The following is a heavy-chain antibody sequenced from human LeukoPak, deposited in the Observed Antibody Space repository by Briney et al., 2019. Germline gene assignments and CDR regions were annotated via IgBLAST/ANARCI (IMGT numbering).Heavy chain of an antibody. CDR3: ARDTGYYDGDGRYYFDY. J-gene: IGHJ4*02. CDR2: MYHSGST. V-gene: IGHV4-38-2*02. CDR1: GYSFSSGYY. D-gene: IGHD3-22*01. Sequence: SETLSLTCAVSGYSFSSGYYWGWIRQPPGKGLEGIGSMYHSGSTYYNPSLRSRVTIAMDTSKNQFSLKLSSVTAADSAVYYCARDTGYYDGDGRYYFDYWGQGTLVTVSS.